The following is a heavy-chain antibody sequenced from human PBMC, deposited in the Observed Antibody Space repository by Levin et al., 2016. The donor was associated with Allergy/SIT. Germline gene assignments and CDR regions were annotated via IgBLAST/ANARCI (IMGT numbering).Heavy chain of an antibody. J-gene: IGHJ4*02. CDR1: GFTFSSYG. CDR3: ARGEVGAFFDY. Sequence: GESLKISCAASGFTFSSYGMHWVRQAPGKGLEWVAVIWYDGSNKYYVDSVKGRFTISRDNSKNTLYLQMNSLRVEDTAVYYCARGEVGAFFDYWGQGTLVTVSS. CDR2: IWYDGSNK. V-gene: IGHV3-33*01. D-gene: IGHD1-26*01.